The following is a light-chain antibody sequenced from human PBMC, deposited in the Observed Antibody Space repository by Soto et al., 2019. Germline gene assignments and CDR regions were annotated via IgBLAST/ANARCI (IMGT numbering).Light chain of an antibody. CDR2: DAS. Sequence: IVMTQSPATLSVSPGERATLSCRASQSVRTKLAWYQQKPGQAPRLLIYDASIRATTVPARFNGSGSGTDFTLVISSLQSEDSAVYYCQQYDIWPPTGFGGGTKVDIK. CDR3: QQYDIWPPTG. V-gene: IGKV3-15*01. J-gene: IGKJ4*01. CDR1: QSVRTK.